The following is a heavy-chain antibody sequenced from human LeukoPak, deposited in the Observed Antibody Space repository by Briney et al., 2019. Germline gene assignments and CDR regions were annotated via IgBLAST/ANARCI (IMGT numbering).Heavy chain of an antibody. J-gene: IGHJ6*03. V-gene: IGHV3-11*01. CDR2: ISTSGNTI. D-gene: IGHD6-13*01. CDR1: GFSFSDNY. CDR3: ARFYSSLPYYHYYMDV. Sequence: PGGSLRLSCEASGFSFSDNYMTWIRQAPGKGLEWVSYISTSGNTIYDADSVKGRFTISRDNAKNSLYLQMNSLRAEDTAIYYCARFYSSLPYYHYYMDVWGKGTTVTVSS.